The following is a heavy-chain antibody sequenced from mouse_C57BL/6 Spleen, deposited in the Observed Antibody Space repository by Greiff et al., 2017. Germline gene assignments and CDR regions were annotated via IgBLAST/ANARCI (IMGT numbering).Heavy chain of an antibody. D-gene: IGHD2-5*01. CDR3: ARQAYYSNYWYFDV. CDR2: ISSGGSYT. V-gene: IGHV5-6*01. Sequence: EVQLVESGGDLVKPGGSLKLSCAASGFTFSSYGMSWVRQTPDKRLEWVATISSGGSYTYYPDSVKGRFTISRDNAKNTLYLQMSSLKSEDTAMYDCARQAYYSNYWYFDVWGTGTTVTVSS. J-gene: IGHJ1*03. CDR1: GFTFSSYG.